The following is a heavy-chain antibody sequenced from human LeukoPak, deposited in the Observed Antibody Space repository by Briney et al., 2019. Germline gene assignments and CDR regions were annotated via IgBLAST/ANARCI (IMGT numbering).Heavy chain of an antibody. V-gene: IGHV4-59*01. J-gene: IGHJ4*02. CDR1: GFSISSYY. D-gene: IGHD6-13*01. CDR3: ARVRSSSWYFDY. CDR2: IYYSGST. Sequence: PSETLSLTCTVSGFSISSYYWSWIRQPPGKGLEWIGYIYYSGSTNYNPSLKSRVTISVDTSKNQFSLKLSSLTAADTAVYHCARVRSSSWYFDYWGQGTLVTVSS.